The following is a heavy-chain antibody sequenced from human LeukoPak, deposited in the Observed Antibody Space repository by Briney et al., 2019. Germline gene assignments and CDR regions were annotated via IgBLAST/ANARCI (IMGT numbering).Heavy chain of an antibody. Sequence: GGSLRLSCAASGFTFSNAWMSWVRQAPGKGLEWVSAISGSGGSTYYADSVKGRFTISRDNSKNTLYLQMNSLRAEDTAVYYCARGYSGYESYFDYWGQGTLVTVSS. D-gene: IGHD5-12*01. J-gene: IGHJ4*02. CDR3: ARGYSGYESYFDY. CDR1: GFTFSNAW. CDR2: ISGSGGST. V-gene: IGHV3-23*01.